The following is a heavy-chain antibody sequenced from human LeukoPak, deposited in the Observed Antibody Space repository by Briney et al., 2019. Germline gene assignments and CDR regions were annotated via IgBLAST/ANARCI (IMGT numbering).Heavy chain of an antibody. V-gene: IGHV3-30*03. J-gene: IGHJ4*02. CDR2: ISYDGSNK. D-gene: IGHD6-13*01. CDR3: ARDAGTWYYAFDI. CDR1: GFTFSSYG. Sequence: PGGSLRLSCAASGFTFSSYGMHWVRQAPGKGLEWVAVISYDGSNKYYADSVKGRFTISRDNSKNTLYLQMNSLRAEDTAVYYCARDAGTWYYAFDIWGQGTLVTVSS.